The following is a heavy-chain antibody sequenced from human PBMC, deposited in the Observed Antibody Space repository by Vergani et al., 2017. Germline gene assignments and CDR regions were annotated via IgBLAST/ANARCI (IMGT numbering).Heavy chain of an antibody. CDR1: GFTFDDYA. CDR2: ISWNSGSI. J-gene: IGHJ6*03. V-gene: IGHV3-9*01. Sequence: EVQLVESGGGLVQPGRSLRLSCAASGFTFDDYAMHLVRQAPGKGLEWVSGISWNSGSIGYADSVKGRFTISRDNAKNSLYLQMNSLRAEDTALYYCAKTKGDYYYYMDVWGKGTTVTVSS. CDR3: AKTKGDYYYYMDV.